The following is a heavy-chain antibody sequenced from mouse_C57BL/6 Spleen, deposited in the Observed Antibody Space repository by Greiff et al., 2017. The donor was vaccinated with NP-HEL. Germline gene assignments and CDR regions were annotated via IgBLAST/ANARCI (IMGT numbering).Heavy chain of an antibody. Sequence: EVKLQESGAELVKPGASVKISCKASGFNIKNTYMHWVKQRPEQGLEWIGRIDPANGNTKYAPKFQGKATITADTSSNTAYLQLSSLTSEDTAIYYCAHIYYYGSSYADFDYWGQGTTLTVSS. V-gene: IGHV14-3*01. CDR1: GFNIKNTY. J-gene: IGHJ2*01. CDR2: IDPANGNT. D-gene: IGHD1-1*01. CDR3: AHIYYYGSSYADFDY.